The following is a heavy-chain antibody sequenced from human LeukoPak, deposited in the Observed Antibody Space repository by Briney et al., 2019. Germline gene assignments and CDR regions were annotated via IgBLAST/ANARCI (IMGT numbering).Heavy chain of an antibody. CDR2: INHSGST. J-gene: IGHJ4*02. V-gene: IGHV4-34*01. CDR1: GGSFSGYY. D-gene: IGHD2-15*01. CDR3: ARGSRYCSGRSCYRRQDRGYFDY. Sequence: SETLSLTCAVYGGSFSGYYWSWIRQPPGKGLEWIGEINHSGSTNYNPSLKSRVTISVDTSKNQFSLKLSSVTAADTAVYYCARGSRYCSGRSCYRRQDRGYFDYWGQGTLVTLSS.